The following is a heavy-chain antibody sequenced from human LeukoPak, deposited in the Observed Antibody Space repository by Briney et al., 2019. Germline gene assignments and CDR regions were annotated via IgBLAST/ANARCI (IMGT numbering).Heavy chain of an antibody. CDR3: ARDPPAVAINTYG. CDR1: GVTVSNNL. D-gene: IGHD5-24*01. V-gene: IGHV3-66*01. Sequence: GGSLRLSCAASGVTVSNNLMNWVRQAPGKGLEWVSLIYSGGDTHYADSVKGRFTISRDKSKNTLYLQMNSLRVEDTAVYYCARDPPAVAINTYGWGQGTLVTVSS. J-gene: IGHJ4*02. CDR2: IYSGGDT.